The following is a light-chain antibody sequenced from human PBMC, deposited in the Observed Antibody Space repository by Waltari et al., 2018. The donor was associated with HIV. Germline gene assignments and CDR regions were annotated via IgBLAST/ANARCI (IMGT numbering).Light chain of an antibody. V-gene: IGKV3-20*01. CDR2: ASS. CDR3: QQYGTSPLT. Sequence: EIVLTQSPDTLSLSPGEGATLSCRASQNINNNYLAWYQQKPGPAPRLLIYASSLRATAIPDRFSGSGSGTDFTLTITRLDPEDFAVYYCQQYGTSPLTFGGGARVEIK. CDR1: QNINNNY. J-gene: IGKJ4*01.